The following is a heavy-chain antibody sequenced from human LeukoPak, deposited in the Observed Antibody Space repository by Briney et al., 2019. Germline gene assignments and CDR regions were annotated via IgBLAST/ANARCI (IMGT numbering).Heavy chain of an antibody. CDR3: ARDNSGADFDY. CDR2: INPNSGGT. J-gene: IGHJ4*02. Sequence: ASVKVSCTASGYTFTGYYMHWVRQAPGQGLEWMGWINPNSGGTNYAQKFQGRVTMTRDTSISTAYMELSRLRSDDTAGYYCARDNSGADFDYWGQGTLVTVSS. V-gene: IGHV1-2*02. CDR1: GYTFTGYY. D-gene: IGHD1-26*01.